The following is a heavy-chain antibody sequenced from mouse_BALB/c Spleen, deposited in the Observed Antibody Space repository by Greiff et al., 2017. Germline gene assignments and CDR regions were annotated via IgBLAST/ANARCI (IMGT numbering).Heavy chain of an antibody. CDR3: ARAPSTVVARGYAMDY. Sequence: EVQGVESGGGLVQPGGSRKLSCAASGFTFSSFGMYWVRQAPEKGLEWVAYISSGSSTIYYADTVKGRFTISRDNPKNTLFLKMTSLRSEDTAMYYCARAPSTVVARGYAMDYWGQGTSVTVSS. J-gene: IGHJ4*01. CDR1: GFTFSSFG. V-gene: IGHV5-17*02. D-gene: IGHD1-1*01. CDR2: ISSGSSTI.